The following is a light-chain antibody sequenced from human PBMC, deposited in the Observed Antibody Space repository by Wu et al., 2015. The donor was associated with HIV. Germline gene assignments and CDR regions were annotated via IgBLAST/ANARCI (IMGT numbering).Light chain of an antibody. V-gene: IGKV3-20*01. CDR1: QNINTGN. CDR2: GAS. Sequence: IVLTQSPGTLSLSPGERATLSCRASQNINTGNLAWYQQKPGQAPRLLIFGASSRATGIPDRFSGSGSGTDFTLTISRLEPEDFAVYYCQQYGSSPRTFGQGTKVEIK. J-gene: IGKJ1*01. CDR3: QQYGSSPRT.